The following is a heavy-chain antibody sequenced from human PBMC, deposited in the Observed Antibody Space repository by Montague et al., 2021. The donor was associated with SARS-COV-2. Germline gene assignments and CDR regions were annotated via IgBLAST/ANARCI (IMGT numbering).Heavy chain of an antibody. Sequence: SETLSLTCTVSGGSISGYYWSWIRQPPGKGLEWIGYIYYSGSTNYNPSLKSRVTISVDTSKNQFSLKLSSVTAADTAVYYCARDLAGYYGSGSYGGMDVWGQGTTVTVSS. CDR2: IYYSGST. CDR1: GGSISGYY. J-gene: IGHJ6*02. V-gene: IGHV4-59*12. D-gene: IGHD3-10*01. CDR3: ARDLAGYYGSGSYGGMDV.